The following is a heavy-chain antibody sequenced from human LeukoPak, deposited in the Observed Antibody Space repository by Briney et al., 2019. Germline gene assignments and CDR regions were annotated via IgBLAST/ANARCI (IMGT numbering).Heavy chain of an antibody. J-gene: IGHJ4*02. V-gene: IGHV3-48*01. CDR3: AKGMVRGVILKGFDY. Sequence: GGSLRLSCAASGFTFSSYSMNWVRQAPGKGLEWVSYISSSSSTIYYADSVKDRFTISRDNAKNSLYLQMNSLRAEDTAVYYCAKGMVRGVILKGFDYWGQGTLVTVSS. CDR2: ISSSSSTI. D-gene: IGHD3-10*01. CDR1: GFTFSSYS.